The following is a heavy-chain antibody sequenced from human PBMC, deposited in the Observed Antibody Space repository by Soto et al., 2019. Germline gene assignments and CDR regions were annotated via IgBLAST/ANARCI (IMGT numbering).Heavy chain of an antibody. Sequence: QVQLQESGPGLVKPSQTLSLTCTVSGGSISSGGTGSYWTWIRQLPGKGLEWIGYIYYTGNTYYNPSHKSRPTISIDTSENQFSLKLTSVPAADTAVYFCASGHDAYKVRYWGQGTLVTVSS. J-gene: IGHJ4*02. V-gene: IGHV4-31*03. CDR3: ASGHDAYKVRY. CDR2: IYYTGNT. CDR1: GGSISSGGTGSY. D-gene: IGHD1-1*01.